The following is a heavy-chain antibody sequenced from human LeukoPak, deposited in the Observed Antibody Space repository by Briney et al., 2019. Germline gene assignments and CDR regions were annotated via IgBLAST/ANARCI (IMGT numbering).Heavy chain of an antibody. CDR1: GGSISSYY. J-gene: IGHJ4*02. CDR3: ARALFCSSCHDY. CDR2: IYYSGST. D-gene: IGHD6-13*01. V-gene: IGHV4-59*01. Sequence: PSETLSLTCTVSGGSISSYYWSWIRQPPGKGLEWIGYIYYSGSTNYNPSLKSRVTISVDTSKNQFSLKLSSVTAADTAVYYCARALFCSSCHDYWGQGTLVTVSS.